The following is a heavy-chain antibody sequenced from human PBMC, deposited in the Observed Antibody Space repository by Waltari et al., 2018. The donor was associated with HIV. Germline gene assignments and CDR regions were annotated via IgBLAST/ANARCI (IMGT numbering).Heavy chain of an antibody. V-gene: IGHV1-69*18. CDR3: ARDRGDDMLTVTPFGWFDP. Sequence: QVQLVQSGAEVKKPGSSMKVSCRASGGTSSRYAITWVRQVPGQGLEWMGKSNPRFGTANHALKFKGRVTMTADESTGTADMALSSLRCEDPGMYYCARDRGDDMLTVTPFGWFDPWGQGTLCTVSS. J-gene: IGHJ5*02. CDR2: SNPRFGTA. CDR1: GGTSSRYA. D-gene: IGHD3-9*01.